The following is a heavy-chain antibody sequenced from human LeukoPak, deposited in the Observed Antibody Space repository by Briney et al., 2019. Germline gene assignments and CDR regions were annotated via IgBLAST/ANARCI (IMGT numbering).Heavy chain of an antibody. CDR3: AKDGGTDWYSYGRLDY. D-gene: IGHD5-18*01. CDR1: GFTFSSYG. J-gene: IGHJ4*02. Sequence: GRSLRLSCAASGFTFSSYGMHWVRQAPGKGLEWVAVISYDGSNKYYADSVKGRFTISRDNSKNTLYLQMNSLRAEDTAVHYCAKDGGTDWYSYGRLDYWGQGTLVTVSS. CDR2: ISYDGSNK. V-gene: IGHV3-30*18.